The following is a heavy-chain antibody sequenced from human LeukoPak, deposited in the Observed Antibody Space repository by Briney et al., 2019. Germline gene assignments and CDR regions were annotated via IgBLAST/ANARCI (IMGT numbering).Heavy chain of an antibody. CDR1: GFIFSDYY. D-gene: IGHD2-21*01. V-gene: IGHV3-11*04. J-gene: IGHJ3*02. CDR3: ARYCGGDCYRSDAFDI. CDR2: ISSSGSAI. Sequence: GGSLRLSCAASGFIFSDYYMGWMRQAPGKGLEWVSYISSSGSAIYYADSVKGRFTISRDNAKNTLYLQMNSLRAEDTAVYYCARYCGGDCYRSDAFDIWGQGTMVTVSS.